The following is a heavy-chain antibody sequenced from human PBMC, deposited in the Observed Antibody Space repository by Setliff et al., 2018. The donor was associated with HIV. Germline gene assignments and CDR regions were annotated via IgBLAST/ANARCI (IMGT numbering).Heavy chain of an antibody. V-gene: IGHV4-4*08. CDR3: VTGRDAYKTGY. Sequence: SETLSLTCTVSGGSISSYWWSWIRQSPGKGLQLIGYIYTSGSTNYNPSLKGRVTMSLDTSKNQFSLTLTSVTAADTAVYYCVTGRDAYKTGYWGQGILVTVSS. CDR2: IYTSGST. J-gene: IGHJ4*02. D-gene: IGHD2-15*01. CDR1: GGSISSYW.